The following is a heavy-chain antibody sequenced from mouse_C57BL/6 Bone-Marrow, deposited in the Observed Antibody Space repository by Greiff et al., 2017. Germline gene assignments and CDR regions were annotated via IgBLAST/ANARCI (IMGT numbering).Heavy chain of an antibody. V-gene: IGHV1-69*01. J-gene: IGHJ1*03. CDR3: AREADGYLYWYFDV. CDR1: GYTFTSYW. Sequence: QVQLQQPGAELVMPGASVKLSCKASGYTFTSYWMHWVKQRPGQGLEWIGEIDPSDSYTNYNQKFKGKSTLTVDKSSSTAYMQLSSLPSEDSAVYYCAREADGYLYWYFDVWGTGTTVTVSS. D-gene: IGHD2-3*01. CDR2: IDPSDSYT.